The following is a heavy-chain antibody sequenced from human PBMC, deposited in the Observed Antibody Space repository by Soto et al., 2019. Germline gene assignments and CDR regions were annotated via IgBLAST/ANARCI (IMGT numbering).Heavy chain of an antibody. CDR2: ITSDGDST. D-gene: IGHD2-15*01. Sequence: HPGGSLRLSCSVSGFTFSKYAMHWVRQAQGKGLEYVSGITSDGDSTWHADSVKDRFTISRDNSKNTLFLQMSSLRVEDTAIYFCVKGNQLLRYYFEFWGPGTLVTVS. CDR3: VKGNQLLRYYFEF. V-gene: IGHV3-64D*06. CDR1: GFTFSKYA. J-gene: IGHJ4*01.